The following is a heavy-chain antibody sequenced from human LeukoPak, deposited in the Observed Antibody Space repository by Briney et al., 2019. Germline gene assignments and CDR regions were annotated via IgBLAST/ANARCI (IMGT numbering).Heavy chain of an antibody. V-gene: IGHV4-59*01. CDR3: ARGYSYGLWFDP. Sequence: PSETLSLTCTVSGGSISSYYWSWIRQTPGKGLEWIGYIHHTGSTNYNPSLKSRVTMSVDTSKNQFSLKLSSVTAADTAVYYCARGYSYGLWFDPWGQGTLVTVSS. CDR1: GGSISSYY. J-gene: IGHJ5*02. CDR2: IHHTGST. D-gene: IGHD5-18*01.